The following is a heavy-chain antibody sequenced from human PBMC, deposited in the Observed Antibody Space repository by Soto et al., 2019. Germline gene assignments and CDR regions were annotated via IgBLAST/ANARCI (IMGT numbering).Heavy chain of an antibody. CDR3: ARHRAPRYRSTMVREPNYYMDV. CDR2: IYYSGST. CDR1: GGSISSSSYY. V-gene: IGHV4-39*01. D-gene: IGHD3-10*01. Sequence: SETLSLTCTVSGGSISSSSYYWGWIRQPPGKGLEWIGSIYYSGSTYYNPSFTSRVTISVDTSKNQFSLKLSSVTAAETAVYYCARHRAPRYRSTMVREPNYYMDVWGKGTTVTVSS. J-gene: IGHJ6*03.